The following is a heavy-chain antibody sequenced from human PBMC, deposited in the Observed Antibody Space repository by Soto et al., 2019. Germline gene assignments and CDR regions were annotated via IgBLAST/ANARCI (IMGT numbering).Heavy chain of an antibody. J-gene: IGHJ5*02. D-gene: IGHD1-1*01. Sequence: QVQLVESGGGVVQPGRSLRLSCAASGFTFSTYDMHWVRQAPGKGLEWVTVIWSDESNKYYADSVKGRFTISRDNSKNTLYLQMNSLRAEDTAVYYCARGGPERPQGWFDPWGQGTLVTVSS. CDR1: GFTFSTYD. V-gene: IGHV3-33*01. CDR2: IWSDESNK. CDR3: ARGGPERPQGWFDP.